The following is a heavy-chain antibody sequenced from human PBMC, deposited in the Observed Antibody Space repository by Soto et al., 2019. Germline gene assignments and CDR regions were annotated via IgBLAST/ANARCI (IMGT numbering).Heavy chain of an antibody. J-gene: IGHJ6*02. CDR3: ARDLLCYCGTDCYPLDV. CDR1: GGSISGYY. CDR2: MYNTGST. Sequence: QVQLQESGPGLVKPSETLSLTCTVSGGSISGYYWSWIRQPPGKGLEWIGYMYNTGSTVYNPSFMSRVTIPVDTSKNQFSLKLNSVPAPDTAVYYCARDLLCYCGTDCYPLDVWGQGTTVTVSS. V-gene: IGHV4-59*01. D-gene: IGHD2-21*02.